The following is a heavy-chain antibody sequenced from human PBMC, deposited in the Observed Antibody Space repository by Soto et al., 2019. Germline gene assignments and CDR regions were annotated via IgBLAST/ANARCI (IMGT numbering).Heavy chain of an antibody. D-gene: IGHD2-2*01. CDR2: VKSRSAGGAV. J-gene: IGHJ4*02. V-gene: IGHV3-15*07. CDR1: GLNFNDAW. CDR3: STGTVPTIYYLDF. Sequence: EVQLVESGGALVQPGGSLRLSCAASGLNFNDAWMHWVRLAPGKGPEWIGRVKSRSAGGAVDYAAAVRGRFAISRDDSTNTVHLEMKNLRTGDTGLYYCSTGTVPTIYYLDFWGQGTRVTVSS.